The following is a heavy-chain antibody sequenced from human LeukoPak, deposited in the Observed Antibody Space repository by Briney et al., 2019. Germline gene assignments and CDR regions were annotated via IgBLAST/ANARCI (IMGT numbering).Heavy chain of an antibody. J-gene: IGHJ5*02. CDR3: ARDTAVGARNWFDP. V-gene: IGHV1-18*01. Sequence: KLQGRVTMTTDTSTSTAYMELRSLRSDDTAVYYCARDTAVGARNWFDPWGQGTLVTVSS. D-gene: IGHD1-26*01.